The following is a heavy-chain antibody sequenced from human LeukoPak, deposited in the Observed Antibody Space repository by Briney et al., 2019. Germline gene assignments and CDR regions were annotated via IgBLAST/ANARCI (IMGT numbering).Heavy chain of an antibody. D-gene: IGHD3-22*01. CDR3: ARGHYYDSSGSKWGFDY. CDR1: GFTFSSYS. Sequence: GGSLRLSCAASGFTFSSYSMNWVRQAPGKGLEWVSSISSYSSTIYYADSVKGRFTISRDSAKNSLYLQMNSLRAEDTAVYYCARGHYYDSSGSKWGFDYWGQGTLVTVSS. J-gene: IGHJ4*02. CDR2: ISSYSSTI. V-gene: IGHV3-48*01.